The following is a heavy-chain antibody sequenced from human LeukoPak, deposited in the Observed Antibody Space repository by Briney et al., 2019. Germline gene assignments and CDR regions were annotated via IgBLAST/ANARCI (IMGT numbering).Heavy chain of an antibody. Sequence: GGSLRLSCAASGFTFSSYGMHWARQAPGKGLEWVAVISYDGSNKYYADSVKGRFTISRDNSKNTLYLQMNSLRAEDTAVYYCARDRDYDYVWGSYRYTALGYWGQGTLVTVSS. CDR2: ISYDGSNK. V-gene: IGHV3-30*03. J-gene: IGHJ4*02. CDR1: GFTFSSYG. CDR3: ARDRDYDYVWGSYRYTALGY. D-gene: IGHD3-16*02.